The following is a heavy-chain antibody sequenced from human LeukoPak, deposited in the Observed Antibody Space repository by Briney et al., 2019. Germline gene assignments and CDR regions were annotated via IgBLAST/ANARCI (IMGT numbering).Heavy chain of an antibody. CDR1: GYTFTNYD. J-gene: IGHJ4*02. V-gene: IGHV1-8*01. D-gene: IGHD2-15*01. CDR3: ARGPPGRANY. Sequence: ASVKVSCKASGYTFTNYDINWVRQATGQGLEWMGWMNPNNGNTGSAQNFQGRLTMTRNTSISTAYMELSSLRSDDTAVYYCARGPPGRANYWGQGTLVTVSS. CDR2: MNPNNGNT.